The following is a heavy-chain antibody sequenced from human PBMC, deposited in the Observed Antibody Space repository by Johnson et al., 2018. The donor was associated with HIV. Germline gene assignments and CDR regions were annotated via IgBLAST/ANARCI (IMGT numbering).Heavy chain of an antibody. CDR2: ISWNSGSI. J-gene: IGHJ3*02. V-gene: IGHV3-9*01. D-gene: IGHD1-26*01. CDR3: AGVKGATNALDI. Sequence: EVQLVESGGGLVQPGGSLRLSCAASGFTFDDYAMHWVRQAPGKGLEWVSGISWNSGSIGYADSVKGRFTISRDNAKNTLFLQMNSLKTEDTSLYYCAGVKGATNALDIWGPGTLVTVSS. CDR1: GFTFDDYA.